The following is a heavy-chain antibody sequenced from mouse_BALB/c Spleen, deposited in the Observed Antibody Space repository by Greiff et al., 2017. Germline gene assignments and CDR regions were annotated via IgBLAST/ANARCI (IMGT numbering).Heavy chain of an antibody. V-gene: IGHV5-6-3*01. J-gene: IGHJ2*01. CDR3: AVNWDYFDY. D-gene: IGHD4-1*01. CDR2: INSNGGST. Sequence: DVMLVESGGGLVQPGGSLKLSCAASGFTFSSYGMSWVRQTPDKRLELVATINSNGGSTYYPDSVKGRFTISRDNAKNTLYLQMSSLKSEDTAMYYCAVNWDYFDYWGQGTTLTVSS. CDR1: GFTFSSYG.